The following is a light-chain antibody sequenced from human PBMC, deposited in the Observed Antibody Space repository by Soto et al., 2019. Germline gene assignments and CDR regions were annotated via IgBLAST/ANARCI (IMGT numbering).Light chain of an antibody. V-gene: IGKV3-20*01. Sequence: EIELTQSPGTLSLSPGDRATISCRASQSVRSNYLAWYQQKPGQAPRLLIYGASSRATGIPDRFSGSGSGTEFTLTISRLEPEDFAVYYCQQHGSSHHTFGEGTKVEIK. J-gene: IGKJ4*01. CDR1: QSVRSNY. CDR3: QQHGSSHHT. CDR2: GAS.